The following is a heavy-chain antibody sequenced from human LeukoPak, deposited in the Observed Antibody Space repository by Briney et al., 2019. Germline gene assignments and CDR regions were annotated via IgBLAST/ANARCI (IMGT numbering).Heavy chain of an antibody. D-gene: IGHD6-6*01. CDR3: AKREGSASRHFDY. Sequence: GGSLRLSCAASGFTFTNYAMRWVRQAPGKGLEWVSSVSGSGGETHSTDYVRGRFSISRDNSKNTLYLQMNSLRAEDMAVYYCAKREGSASRHFDYWGQGTLVTVSS. CDR1: GFTFTNYA. V-gene: IGHV3-23*01. J-gene: IGHJ4*02. CDR2: VSGSGGET.